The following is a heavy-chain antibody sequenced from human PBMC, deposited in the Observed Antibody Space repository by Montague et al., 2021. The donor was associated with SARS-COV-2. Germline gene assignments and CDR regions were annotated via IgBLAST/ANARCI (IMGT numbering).Heavy chain of an antibody. Sequence: TLSLTCTVSGGSIKTTEYYWGWIRQSPGKGLEWIGYVYFSGTTYFNPSLETRTTISIDTSKSQFSLKLRSVTAADTAVYFCVRAADNYYPSGPLVGFDLWGLGTLVTVSS. D-gene: IGHD3-10*01. V-gene: IGHV4-30-4*08. J-gene: IGHJ4*02. CDR3: VRAADNYYPSGPLVGFDL. CDR2: VYFSGTT. CDR1: GGSIKTTEYY.